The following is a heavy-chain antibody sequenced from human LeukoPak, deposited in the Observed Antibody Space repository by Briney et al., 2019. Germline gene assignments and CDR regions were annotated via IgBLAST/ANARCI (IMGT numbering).Heavy chain of an antibody. V-gene: IGHV3-23*01. Sequence: GGSLRLSCAASGFTFNNYAMNWVRQAPGKGPEWVSSISGGGETTYYADSAKGRFTISRDNSQNTLYLQMNSLRAEDTAVYYCARDYADYVGYFFFDCWGQGTLVTVSS. J-gene: IGHJ5*01. CDR1: GFTFNNYA. D-gene: IGHD4-17*01. CDR3: ARDYADYVGYFFFDC. CDR2: ISGGGETT.